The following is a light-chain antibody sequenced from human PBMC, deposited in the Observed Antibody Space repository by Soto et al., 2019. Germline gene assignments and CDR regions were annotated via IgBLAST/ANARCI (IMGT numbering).Light chain of an antibody. Sequence: DIQMSKSPSSLSASVVGRVSITCLSSQSISDYLNWYQQKPGTALKLVIYGASNLQSGVPPRFSGSGSGSEFTLTISGLQPDDFAIYFCQQSYSLPLTFGPGPKVDIK. CDR1: QSISDY. CDR3: QQSYSLPLT. J-gene: IGKJ3*01. V-gene: IGKV1-39*01. CDR2: GAS.